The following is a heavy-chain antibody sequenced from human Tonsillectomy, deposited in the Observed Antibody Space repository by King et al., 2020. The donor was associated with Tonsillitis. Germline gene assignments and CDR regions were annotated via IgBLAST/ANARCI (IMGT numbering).Heavy chain of an antibody. J-gene: IGHJ3*02. V-gene: IGHV4-34*01. CDR3: ARTLVVVTATDDVFDI. CDR1: GGSFSGYY. D-gene: IGHD2-21*02. CDR2: INPSGST. Sequence: QVQLQQWGAGLLKPSETLSLTCAVYGGSFSGYYWSWIRQPPGKGLEWIGEINPSGSTNYNPSLKSRVTISVDTSKNQFSLKLNSVTAADTAVYYCARTLVVVTATDDVFDIWGQGTMVTVSS.